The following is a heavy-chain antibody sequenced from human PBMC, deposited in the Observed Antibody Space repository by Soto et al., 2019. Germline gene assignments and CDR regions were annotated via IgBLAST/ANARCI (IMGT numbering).Heavy chain of an antibody. CDR2: IYSGGST. D-gene: IGHD6-19*01. J-gene: IGHJ4*02. CDR1: GFTVSSNY. V-gene: IGHV3-66*01. Sequence: PGGSLRLSCAASGFTVSSNYMSWVRQAPGKGLEWVSVIYSGGSTYYADSVKGRFTISRDNSKNTLYLQMNSLRAEDTAVYYCTSATLGIAVAGPLYWGQGTLVTVSS. CDR3: TSATLGIAVAGPLY.